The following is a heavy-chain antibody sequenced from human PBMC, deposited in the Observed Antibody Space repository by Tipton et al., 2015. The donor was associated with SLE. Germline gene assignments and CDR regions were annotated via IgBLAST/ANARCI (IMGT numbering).Heavy chain of an antibody. CDR3: AKDRDIVATIFDY. CDR1: GFTSSSYA. J-gene: IGHJ4*02. CDR2: ISGSGGST. Sequence: SLRLSCAASGFTSSSYAMSWVRQAPGKGLEWVSAISGSGGSTYYADSVKGRFTISRDNSKNTLYLQMNSLRAEDTAVYYCAKDRDIVATIFDYWGQGTLVTVSS. V-gene: IGHV3-23*01. D-gene: IGHD5-12*01.